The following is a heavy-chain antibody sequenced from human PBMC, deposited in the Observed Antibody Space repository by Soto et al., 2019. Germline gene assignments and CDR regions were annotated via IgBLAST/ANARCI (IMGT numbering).Heavy chain of an antibody. CDR2: ISYGGSNK. D-gene: IGHD3-3*01. CDR3: ARDGFAYDFWSGYSYYYYGMDA. Sequence: GGSLRLSCAASGFTFSSYAMHWVRQAPGKGLEWVAVISYGGSNKYYADSVKGRFTISRDNSKNTLYLQMNSLRAEDTAVYYCARDGFAYDFWSGYSYYYYGMDAWGQGTTVTSP. J-gene: IGHJ6*02. V-gene: IGHV3-30-3*01. CDR1: GFTFSSYA.